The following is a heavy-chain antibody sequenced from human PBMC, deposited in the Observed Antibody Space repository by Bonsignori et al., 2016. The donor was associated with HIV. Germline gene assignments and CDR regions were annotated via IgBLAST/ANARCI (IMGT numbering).Heavy chain of an antibody. Sequence: WVRQAPGQGLEWMGWISAYNGNTYYAQKLQGRVTMTTDTSTSTAYMELRSLRSDDTAVYYCARDWWDYGDREVYFDYWGQGTLVTVSS. J-gene: IGHJ4*02. V-gene: IGHV1-18*01. D-gene: IGHD4-17*01. CDR2: ISAYNGNT. CDR3: ARDWWDYGDREVYFDY.